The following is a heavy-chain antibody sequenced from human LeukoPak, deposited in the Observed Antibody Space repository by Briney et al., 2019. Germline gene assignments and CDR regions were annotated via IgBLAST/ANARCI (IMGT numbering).Heavy chain of an antibody. V-gene: IGHV4-34*01. CDR1: GGSFSGYY. CDR2: INHSGST. Sequence: PSETLSLTCAVYGGSFSGYYWSWIRQPPGKGLEWIGEINHSGSTNYNPSLKSRVTISVDTSKNQFSLKLSSVTAADTAVYHCARLHEYYYDSSGYYTYYFDYWGQGTLVTVSS. CDR3: ARLHEYYYDSSGYYTYYFDY. J-gene: IGHJ4*02. D-gene: IGHD3-22*01.